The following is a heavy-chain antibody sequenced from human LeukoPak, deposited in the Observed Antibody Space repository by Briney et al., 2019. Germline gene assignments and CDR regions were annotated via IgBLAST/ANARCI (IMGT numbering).Heavy chain of an antibody. CDR2: ISAYNGNT. J-gene: IGHJ4*02. CDR3: ASSPYYDILTGYYDY. D-gene: IGHD3-9*01. CDR1: GYTFTSYG. Sequence: GSVKVSCKASGYTFTSYGISWVRQAPGQGLEWMGWISAYNGNTNYAQKLQGRVTMTTDTSTSTAYMELRSLRSDDTAVYYCASSPYYDILTGYYDYWGQGTLVTVSS. V-gene: IGHV1-18*01.